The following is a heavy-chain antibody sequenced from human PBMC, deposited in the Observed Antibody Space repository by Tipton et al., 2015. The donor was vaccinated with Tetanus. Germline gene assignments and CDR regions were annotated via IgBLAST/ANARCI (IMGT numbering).Heavy chain of an antibody. D-gene: IGHD3-10*01. CDR2: FASPSNSAAT. V-gene: IGHV3-73*01. Sequence: AVSGSTLSAYSVDWVRQATGKGLEWVGRFASPSNSAATTYAASVRGRFTFSRDDAKNTAYLEMNSLTVEDTAVYYCARDYPDFDYWGQGTQITVSS. CDR3: ARDYPDFDY. CDR1: GSTLSAYS. J-gene: IGHJ4*02.